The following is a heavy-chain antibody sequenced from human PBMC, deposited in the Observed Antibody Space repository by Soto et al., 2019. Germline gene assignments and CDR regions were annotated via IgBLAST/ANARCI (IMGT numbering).Heavy chain of an antibody. CDR1: GFTFSSYG. CDR2: ISYDGSNK. D-gene: IGHD2-2*01. CDR3: AKGDCSSTSCYYVDY. J-gene: IGHJ4*02. V-gene: IGHV3-30*18. Sequence: QVQLVESGGGVVQPGRSLRLSCAASGFTFSSYGMHWVRQAPGKGLEWVAVISYDGSNKYYADSVKGRFTISRDNSXXTLYLQMNSLRAEDTAVYYCAKGDCSSTSCYYVDYWGQGTLVTVSS.